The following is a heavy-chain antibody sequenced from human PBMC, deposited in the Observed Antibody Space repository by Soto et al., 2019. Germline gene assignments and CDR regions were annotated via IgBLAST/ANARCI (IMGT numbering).Heavy chain of an antibody. D-gene: IGHD5-12*01. V-gene: IGHV3-74*01. CDR2: INSDGSST. CDR1: GFTFSSYW. J-gene: IGHJ6*02. Sequence: GSLRLSCAASGFTFSSYWMHWVRQAPGKGLVWVSRINSDGSSTSYADSVKGRFTISRDNAKNTLYLQMNSLRAEDTAVYYCASVDGWLQPNPSYGMDVWGQGTTVTVSS. CDR3: ASVDGWLQPNPSYGMDV.